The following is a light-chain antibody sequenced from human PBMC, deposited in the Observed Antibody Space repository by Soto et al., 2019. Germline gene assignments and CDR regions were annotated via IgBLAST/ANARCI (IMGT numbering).Light chain of an antibody. CDR1: QSVLYSSNNKNY. J-gene: IGKJ4*01. CDR2: WAC. Sequence: DIVMTQSPDSLAVSLGERATINCKSSQSVLYSSNNKNYLAWYQQKPGQPPKLLIYWACTRESGVPDRFSGCASGTDFTLTISSLHAEDVAVYYCQQYYTTPVTFGGGTKVEIK. V-gene: IGKV4-1*01. CDR3: QQYYTTPVT.